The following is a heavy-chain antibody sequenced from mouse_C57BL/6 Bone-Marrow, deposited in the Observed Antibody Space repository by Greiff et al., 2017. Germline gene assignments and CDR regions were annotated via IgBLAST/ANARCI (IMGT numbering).Heavy chain of an antibody. J-gene: IGHJ1*03. Sequence: EVQGVESGGGLVQPKGSLKLSCAASGFSFNTYAMNWVRQAPGKGLEWVARIRSKSNNYATYYADSVKDRFTISRDDSESMLYLQMNHLKTEDTAMYYCVRQDYSNRYFDVWGTGTTVTVSS. V-gene: IGHV10-1*01. CDR1: GFSFNTYA. CDR3: VRQDYSNRYFDV. D-gene: IGHD2-5*01. CDR2: IRSKSNNYAT.